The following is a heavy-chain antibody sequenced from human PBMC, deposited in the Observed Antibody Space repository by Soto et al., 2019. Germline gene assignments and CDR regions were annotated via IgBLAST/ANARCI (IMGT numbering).Heavy chain of an antibody. CDR2: IGTAGDP. CDR3: ARDSGTPTRYFDL. CDR1: GFTFSSYD. V-gene: IGHV3-13*05. Sequence: GESLKISCAASGFTFSSYDMHWVRQATGKGLEWVSAIGTAGDPYYPGSVKGRFTISRENAKNSLYLQMNSLRAGDTAVYYCARDSGTPTRYFDLWGRGTLVTVSS. J-gene: IGHJ2*01. D-gene: IGHD3-10*01.